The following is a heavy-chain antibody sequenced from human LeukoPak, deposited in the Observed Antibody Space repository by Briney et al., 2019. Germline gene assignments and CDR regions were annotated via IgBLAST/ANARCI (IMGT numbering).Heavy chain of an antibody. D-gene: IGHD3-22*01. J-gene: IGHJ4*02. V-gene: IGHV3-43*01. CDR3: SKDADYYDSSGPADY. CDR2: ISWAVGST. CDR1: GFTFDDYT. Sequence: GGSLRLSCAASGFTFDDYTMHWVRQAPGTGLEWVSLISWAVGSTYYADSVKCRFTISRDRSKHSPYLQMSSLITAHTALYYCSKDADYYDSSGPADYWGQGTLVTVSS.